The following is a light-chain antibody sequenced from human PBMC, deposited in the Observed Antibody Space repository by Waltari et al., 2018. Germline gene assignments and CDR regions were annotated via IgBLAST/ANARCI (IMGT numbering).Light chain of an antibody. CDR2: WAS. CDR1: SSVLERSNSKNS. Sequence: DIVMTQSPDSLAVSLGERASINCKSSSSVLERSNSKNSLAWYQQKPGQRPKLLIYWASTRKSGVPDRFSGSGSGTDFTLIINSLQAEDVAVYFCQQYSTSPPTFGPGTRVDL. CDR3: QQYSTSPPT. J-gene: IGKJ3*01. V-gene: IGKV4-1*01.